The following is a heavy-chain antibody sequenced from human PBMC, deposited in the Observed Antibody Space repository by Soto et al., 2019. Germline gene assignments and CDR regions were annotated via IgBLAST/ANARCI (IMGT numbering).Heavy chain of an antibody. D-gene: IGHD3-10*01. CDR2: INQDGSER. CDR3: VKDNRGSY. CDR1: GFTFSTCW. V-gene: IGHV3-7*01. Sequence: GGSLRLSCAASGFTFSTCWMMWVRQAPGKGLEWVANINQDGSERYYVDSVKGRFTISRDKAKNSLYLQMNSLRAEDTAVYYCVKDNRGSYWGQGTLVTVSS. J-gene: IGHJ4*02.